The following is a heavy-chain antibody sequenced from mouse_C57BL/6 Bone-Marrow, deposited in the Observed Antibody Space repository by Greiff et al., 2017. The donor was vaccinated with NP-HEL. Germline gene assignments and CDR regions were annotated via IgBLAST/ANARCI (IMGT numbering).Heavy chain of an antibody. V-gene: IGHV14-2*01. CDR1: GFTFKDYY. CDR3: ARKYVGSEGWFAY. Sequence: EVQLQQSGAELVKPGASVKLSCTASGFTFKDYYMHWVKQRPEQGLEWIGRIDPEDGETKYAPKFKGKATITADKSSNTAYLQLSSLTTEDTAVYYSARKYVGSEGWFAYWGQGTMVTVAT. J-gene: IGHJ3*01. D-gene: IGHD1-1*01. CDR2: IDPEDGET.